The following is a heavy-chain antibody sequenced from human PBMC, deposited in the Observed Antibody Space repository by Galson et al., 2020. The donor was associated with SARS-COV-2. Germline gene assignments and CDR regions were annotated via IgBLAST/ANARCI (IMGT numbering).Heavy chain of an antibody. Sequence: GGSLRLSCAASGFTVSSNYMSWVRQAPGKGLEWVSLIYSDGNTFYADSVQGRFTISRDHSKNTLYLQMNSLRAEDTAVYYCARDPLDVYKGNFDYWGQGTLVTVSS. CDR3: ARDPLDVYKGNFDY. D-gene: IGHD1-1*01. J-gene: IGHJ4*02. V-gene: IGHV3-66*01. CDR1: GFTVSSNY. CDR2: IYSDGNT.